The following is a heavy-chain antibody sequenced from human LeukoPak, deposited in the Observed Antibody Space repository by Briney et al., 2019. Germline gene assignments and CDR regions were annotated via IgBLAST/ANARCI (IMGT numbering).Heavy chain of an antibody. V-gene: IGHV3-73*01. Sequence: GGSLRLSCAASGFTFSGSAMHWVRQASGKGLEWVGRIRSKANSYATAYAASVKGRFTISRDDSKNTAYLQMNSLKTEDTAVYYCTRLDTAMVLDYWGQGTLVTVSS. CDR2: IRSKANSYAT. D-gene: IGHD5-18*01. CDR3: TRLDTAMVLDY. J-gene: IGHJ4*02. CDR1: GFTFSGSA.